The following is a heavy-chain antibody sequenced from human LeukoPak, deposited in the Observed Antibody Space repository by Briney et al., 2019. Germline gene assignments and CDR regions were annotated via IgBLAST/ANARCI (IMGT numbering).Heavy chain of an antibody. V-gene: IGHV1-69*04. J-gene: IGHJ6*03. CDR2: IIPILGIA. CDR3: ARDSELTVGQLWSYYYYYYMDV. CDR1: GGTFSSYA. D-gene: IGHD5-18*01. Sequence: GASVKVSCKASGGTFSSYAISWVRQAPGQGLEWMGRIIPILGIANYAQKFQGRVTITADESTSTAYMELSSLRSEDTGVYYCARDSELTVGQLWSYYYYYYMDVWGKGTTVTVSS.